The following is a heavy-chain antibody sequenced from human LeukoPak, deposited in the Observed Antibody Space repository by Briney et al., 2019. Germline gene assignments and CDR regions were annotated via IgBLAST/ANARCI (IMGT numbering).Heavy chain of an antibody. J-gene: IGHJ4*02. CDR1: GGSFNGYY. CDR3: ARREDILSGHYSPHSGH. CDR2: INHSGST. Sequence: SETLSLTCAVYGGSFNGYYCTWIRQPPGKGLEWIGEINHSGSTNYNPSLESRVTMSVDTANNHSSQKVNSVTAPDTAVYYCARREDILSGHYSPHSGHWGQGTLVTVSA. V-gene: IGHV4-34*01. D-gene: IGHD3-9*01.